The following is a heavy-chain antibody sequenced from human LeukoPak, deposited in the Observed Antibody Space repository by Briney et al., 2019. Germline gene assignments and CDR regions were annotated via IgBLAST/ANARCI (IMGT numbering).Heavy chain of an antibody. D-gene: IGHD5-12*01. Sequence: ASVKVSCKASGGSFSSYAISWVRQAPGQGPEWMGRTIPIFGIANYAQKFQGRVTITRNTSISTAYMELSSLRSEDTAVYYCARVRYSGYGGEVDYWGQGTLVTVSS. V-gene: IGHV1-69*04. CDR2: TIPIFGIA. J-gene: IGHJ4*02. CDR3: ARVRYSGYGGEVDY. CDR1: GGSFSSYA.